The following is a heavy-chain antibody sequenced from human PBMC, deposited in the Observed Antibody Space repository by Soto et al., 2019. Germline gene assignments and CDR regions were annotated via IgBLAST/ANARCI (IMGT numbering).Heavy chain of an antibody. CDR3: AREEVVVVAATVDYYYGMDV. Sequence: EVQLVESGGGLVKPGGSLRLSCAASGFTFSSYSMNWVRQAPGKGLEWVSSISSSSSYIYYADSVKGRFTISRDNAKNSLYLQMNSLRAEDTAVYYCAREEVVVVAATVDYYYGMDVWGQGTTVTVSS. CDR1: GFTFSSYS. J-gene: IGHJ6*02. CDR2: ISSSSSYI. D-gene: IGHD2-15*01. V-gene: IGHV3-21*01.